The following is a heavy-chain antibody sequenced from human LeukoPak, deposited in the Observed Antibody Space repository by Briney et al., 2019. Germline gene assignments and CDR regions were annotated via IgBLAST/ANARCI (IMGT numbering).Heavy chain of an antibody. D-gene: IGHD3-22*01. CDR1: GASLSRTSYY. Sequence: SETLSLTCTVSGASLSRTSYYWGWIRQPPGKGLEWIGSIYYSGSTYYNPSLKSRVTISADTSKNQFSLKLSSVTRADTAVYYCTRQEYDSSGYYSDYWGQGTLVTVSS. V-gene: IGHV4-39*01. CDR3: TRQEYDSSGYYSDY. J-gene: IGHJ4*02. CDR2: IYYSGST.